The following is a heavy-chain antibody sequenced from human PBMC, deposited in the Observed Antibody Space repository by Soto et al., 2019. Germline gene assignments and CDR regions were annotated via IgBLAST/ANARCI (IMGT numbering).Heavy chain of an antibody. Sequence: EVQLLESGGGFIHPGGSLRLSCAASGFSFSSFAMNWVRQAPGKGLEWVSIISGSADSTFYADSVKGRFTISRDNSKSTLYLQINSLIAEDTAVYYCAKTRGAMIYAISVYGMDVWGQGTTVTVSS. D-gene: IGHD2-8*01. J-gene: IGHJ6*02. CDR2: ISGSADST. CDR1: GFSFSSFA. V-gene: IGHV3-23*01. CDR3: AKTRGAMIYAISVYGMDV.